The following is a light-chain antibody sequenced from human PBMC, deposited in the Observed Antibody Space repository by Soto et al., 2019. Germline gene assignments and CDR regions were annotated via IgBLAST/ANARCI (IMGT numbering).Light chain of an antibody. CDR3: QQRSNWAPIT. CDR1: QSVSSN. CDR2: GAS. V-gene: IGKV3-15*01. J-gene: IGKJ3*01. Sequence: EIVMTQSPATLSVSPGERATLSCRASQSVSSNLAWYQQKPGQAPRLLIYGASTRATGIPARFSGSGSGTEFTLTISSLQSEDFAVYYCQQRSNWAPITFGPGTKVDFK.